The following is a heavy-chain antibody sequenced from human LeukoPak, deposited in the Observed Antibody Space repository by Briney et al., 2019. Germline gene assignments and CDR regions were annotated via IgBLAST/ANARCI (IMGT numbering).Heavy chain of an antibody. CDR1: GYTFTSYG. Sequence: VASVKVSCKASGYTFTSYGISWVRQAPGQGLEWMGWISAYNGNTNYAQKLQGRVTMTIDTSTSTAYMELRSLRSDDTAVYYCARVVVSGWSHYYYGMDVWGQGTTVTVSS. CDR3: ARVVVSGWSHYYYGMDV. J-gene: IGHJ6*02. CDR2: ISAYNGNT. V-gene: IGHV1-18*01. D-gene: IGHD6-19*01.